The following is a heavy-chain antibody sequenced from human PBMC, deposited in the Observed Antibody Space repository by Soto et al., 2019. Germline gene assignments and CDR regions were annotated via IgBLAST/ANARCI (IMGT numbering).Heavy chain of an antibody. V-gene: IGHV3-23*01. Sequence: PGGSLRLSCAASGFTFSSYAMSWVRQAPGKGLEWVSAISGSGGSTYYADSVKGRFTISRDNSKNTLYLQMNSLRAEDTAVYYCAKGQVWSGYYLYYYYGMDVWGQGTTVTVSS. CDR1: GFTFSSYA. CDR3: AKGQVWSGYYLYYYYGMDV. J-gene: IGHJ6*02. D-gene: IGHD3-3*01. CDR2: ISGSGGST.